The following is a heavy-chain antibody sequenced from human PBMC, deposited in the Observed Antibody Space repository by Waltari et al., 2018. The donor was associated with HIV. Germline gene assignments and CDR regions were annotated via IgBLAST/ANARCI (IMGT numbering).Heavy chain of an antibody. CDR3: ARRYSSGWYQGWFDP. CDR1: GGSLSGYY. J-gene: IGHJ5*02. CDR2: INHSGST. V-gene: IGHV4-34*01. Sequence: QVQLQPWGAGLLKPSEPLSLTCAVYGGSLSGYYWSWIRPPPGKGLEWIGEINHSGSTNFNPSLKSRVTISVDTSKNQFSLKLSSVTAADTAVYYCARRYSSGWYQGWFDPWGQGTLVTVSS. D-gene: IGHD6-19*01.